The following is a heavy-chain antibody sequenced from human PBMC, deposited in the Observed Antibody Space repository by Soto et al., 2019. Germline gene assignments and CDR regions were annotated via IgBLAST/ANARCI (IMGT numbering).Heavy chain of an antibody. V-gene: IGHV5-51*01. CDR1: GYSYTSYW. Sequence: GESLKISCKGSGYSYTSYWIGWVRQMPGKGLEWMGIIYPGDSDTRYSPSFQGQVTISADKSISTAYLQWSSLKASDTAMYYCATYEDYGDYYYYGMDVWGQGTTVTVSS. CDR3: ATYEDYGDYYYYGMDV. CDR2: IYPGDSDT. J-gene: IGHJ6*02. D-gene: IGHD4-17*01.